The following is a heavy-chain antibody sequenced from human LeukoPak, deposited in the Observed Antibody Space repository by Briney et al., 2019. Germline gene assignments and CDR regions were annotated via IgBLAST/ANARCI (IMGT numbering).Heavy chain of an antibody. CDR1: GYTFTSYY. Sequence: ASVKVSCKASGYTFTSYYMHWVRQAPGQGLEWMGVINPSGGSTSYAQKFQGRVTMTRDTSTSTVYMELSSLRSEDTAVYYCAREGAIGTYFDYWGQGTLVTVSS. CDR2: INPSGGST. D-gene: IGHD3-16*02. V-gene: IGHV1-46*01. CDR3: AREGAIGTYFDY. J-gene: IGHJ4*02.